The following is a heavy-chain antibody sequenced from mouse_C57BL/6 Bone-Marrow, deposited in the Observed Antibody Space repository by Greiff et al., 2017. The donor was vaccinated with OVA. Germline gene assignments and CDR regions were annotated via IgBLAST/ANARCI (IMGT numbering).Heavy chain of an antibody. J-gene: IGHJ3*01. CDR1: GFTFSDYG. CDR2: ISSGSSTI. V-gene: IGHV5-17*01. Sequence: EVKLMESGGGLVKPGGSLKLSCAASGFTFSDYGMHWVRQAPEKGLEWVAYISSGSSTIYYADTVKGRFTISRDNAKNTLFLQMTSLRSEDTAMYYCASGFSFAYWGQGTLVTVSA. CDR3: ASGFSFAY.